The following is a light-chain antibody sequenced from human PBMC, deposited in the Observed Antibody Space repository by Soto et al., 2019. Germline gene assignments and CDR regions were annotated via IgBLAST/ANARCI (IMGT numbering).Light chain of an antibody. CDR1: SSVVGAYNY. CDR2: EVS. CDR3: SSFAGSSNVI. Sequence: QSVLTQPPSASGSPGQSVTFSCIGTSSVVGAYNYVSWYQQHPGKAPKLMIYEVSKRPSGVPDRFSGSKSANTASLTVSGLQAEDEADYYCSSFAGSSNVIFGGGSKVTVL. J-gene: IGLJ2*01. V-gene: IGLV2-8*01.